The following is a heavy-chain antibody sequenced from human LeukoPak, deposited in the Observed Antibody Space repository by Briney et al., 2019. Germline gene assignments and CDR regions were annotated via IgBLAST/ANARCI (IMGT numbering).Heavy chain of an antibody. CDR2: IYSGGST. CDR1: GFTVSSNY. J-gene: IGHJ6*03. V-gene: IGHV3-53*01. D-gene: IGHD6-13*01. Sequence: QPGGSLRLSCAASGFTVSSNYMSWVRQAPGKGLEWVSVIYSGGSTYYADSVKGRFTISRDNSKNTLYLQMNSLRAEDTAVYYCARVYSSSFLNWAENYYYYMDVWGKGTTVTVSS. CDR3: ARVYSSSFLNWAENYYYYMDV.